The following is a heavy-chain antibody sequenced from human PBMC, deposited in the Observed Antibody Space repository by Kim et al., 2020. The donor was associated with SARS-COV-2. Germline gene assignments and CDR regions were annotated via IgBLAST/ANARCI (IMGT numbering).Heavy chain of an antibody. D-gene: IGHD6-6*01. J-gene: IGHJ5*02. CDR3: ARDGGIAARRGWFDP. V-gene: IGHV3-48*02. Sequence: YADSVKGLFTISRDNAKNSLYLQMNSLRDEDTAVYYCARDGGIAARRGWFDPWGQGTLVTVSS.